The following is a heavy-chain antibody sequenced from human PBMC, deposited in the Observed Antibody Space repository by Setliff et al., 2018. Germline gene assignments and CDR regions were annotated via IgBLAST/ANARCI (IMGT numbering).Heavy chain of an antibody. V-gene: IGHV3-7*01. CDR2: IKQDGSDI. Sequence: PGGSLRLSCAASGFTFSTYWMSWVRQTPGKGLEWVANIKQDGSDIKYVDSVKGRFTISRDNAKSSLYLQMNNLRAEDTAVYHCARGARLYETDHHYYGWLDPWGQGTLVTVSS. CDR3: ARGARLYETDHHYYGWLDP. D-gene: IGHD3-22*01. CDR1: GFTFSTYW. J-gene: IGHJ5*02.